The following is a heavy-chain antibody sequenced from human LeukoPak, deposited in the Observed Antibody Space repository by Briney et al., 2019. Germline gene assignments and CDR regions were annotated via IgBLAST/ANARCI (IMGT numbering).Heavy chain of an antibody. CDR3: AKQRAGSAWFTLDY. V-gene: IGHV1-24*01. CDR1: GYTLTELS. J-gene: IGHJ4*02. D-gene: IGHD6-19*01. Sequence: ASVKVSCKVSGYTLTELSMHWVRQAPGKGLEWMGGFDPEDGETIYAQKFQGRVTMTEDTSTDTAYMELSSLRSEDTAVYYCAKQRAGSAWFTLDYWGPGTLVTVSS. CDR2: FDPEDGET.